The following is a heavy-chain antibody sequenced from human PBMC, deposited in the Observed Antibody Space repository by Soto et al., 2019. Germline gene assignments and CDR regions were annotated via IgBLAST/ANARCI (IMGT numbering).Heavy chain of an antibody. CDR1: GGSISSSNW. CDR3: ASVRGVYYYAMVV. Sequence: SETLSLTCAVSGGSISSSNWWSWVRQPPGKGLEWIGEIYHSGSTNYNPSLKSRVTISVDKSKNQFSLKLSSVTAADTAVYYCASVRGVYYYAMVVWGQGTTVTVSS. CDR2: IYHSGST. D-gene: IGHD3-10*02. J-gene: IGHJ6*02. V-gene: IGHV4-4*02.